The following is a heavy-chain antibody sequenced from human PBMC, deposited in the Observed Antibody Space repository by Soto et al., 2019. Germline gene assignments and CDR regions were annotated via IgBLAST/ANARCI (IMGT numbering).Heavy chain of an antibody. CDR2: IRTYNGNT. J-gene: IGHJ3*02. Sequence: QVRLVQSGAEVKKPGASVKVSCKASGYTFTNYGISWMRQAPGQGLEWMGWIRTYNGNTKYAQKVQGRVTMTTDTATSTAYMDLWSLRSDDTAVYYCARFWYCGGDCYSDGFDIWGQGTMVTVSS. D-gene: IGHD2-21*02. V-gene: IGHV1-18*04. CDR1: GYTFTNYG. CDR3: ARFWYCGGDCYSDGFDI.